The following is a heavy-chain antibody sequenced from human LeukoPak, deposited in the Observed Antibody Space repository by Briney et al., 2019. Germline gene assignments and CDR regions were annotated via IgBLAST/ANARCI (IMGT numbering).Heavy chain of an antibody. CDR2: ISSSSSYK. J-gene: IGHJ5*02. CDR1: GFTFSNYN. CDR3: AREGASSSWNNWFDP. Sequence: GGSLRLSCAASGFTFSNYNTNWVRQAPGKGLEWVSYISSSSSYKYYTDSVKGRFTISRDNAKNSLYLQMNSLRAEDTAVYYCAREGASSSWNNWFDPWGQGTLVTVSS. D-gene: IGHD6-6*01. V-gene: IGHV3-21*01.